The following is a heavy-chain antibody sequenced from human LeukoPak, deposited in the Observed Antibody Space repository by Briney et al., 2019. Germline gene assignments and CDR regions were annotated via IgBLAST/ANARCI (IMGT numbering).Heavy chain of an antibody. Sequence: PSETLSLTCAVYGGSFSGYYWSWIRQPPGKGLEWIGEINHSGSTNYNPSLKSRVTISVDTSKNQFSLKLSSVTAADTAVYYCARERGHYCSSTSCHDAFDIWGQGTMVTVSS. D-gene: IGHD2-2*01. CDR1: GGSFSGYY. V-gene: IGHV4-34*01. CDR2: INHSGST. CDR3: ARERGHYCSSTSCHDAFDI. J-gene: IGHJ3*02.